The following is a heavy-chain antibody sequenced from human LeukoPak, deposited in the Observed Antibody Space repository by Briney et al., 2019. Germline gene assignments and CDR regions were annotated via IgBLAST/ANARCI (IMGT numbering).Heavy chain of an antibody. CDR1: GGSISSHY. CDR3: ARYYYDTSEYFYFDS. Sequence: SETLSLTCTVSGGSISSHYWSWIRQPPGKGLEWIGYIHYSGSTTYSPSLKSRVTVSLDTSKSHFSLKLSSVTAADTALYYCARYYYDTSEYFYFDSWGQGTLVTVSS. CDR2: IHYSGST. V-gene: IGHV4-59*11. J-gene: IGHJ4*02. D-gene: IGHD3-22*01.